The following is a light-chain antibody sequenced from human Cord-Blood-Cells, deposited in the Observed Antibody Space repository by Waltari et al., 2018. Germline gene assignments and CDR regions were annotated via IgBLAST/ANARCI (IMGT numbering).Light chain of an antibody. Sequence: QSALTQPASVSGSPGQPPTIYCTGPPTDVGGFNHVSWYQQHPGKAPKLMIYDVSNRPSGVSNRFSGSKSGNAASLTISGLQAEDEADYYCSSYTSSSTLVFGGGTKLTVL. CDR3: SSYTSSSTLV. CDR2: DVS. J-gene: IGLJ3*02. V-gene: IGLV2-14*03. CDR1: PTDVGGFNH.